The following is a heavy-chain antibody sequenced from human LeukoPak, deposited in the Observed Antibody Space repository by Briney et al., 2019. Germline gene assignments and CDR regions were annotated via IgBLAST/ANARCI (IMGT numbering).Heavy chain of an antibody. J-gene: IGHJ6*03. CDR2: VNSDGTGT. V-gene: IGHV3-74*01. D-gene: IGHD5-12*01. CDR3: IRTLIVATSPYMDV. CDR1: GFTFSSYW. Sequence: GGSLRLSCAASGFTFSSYWMHWVRQAPGKGLVWGSRVNSDGTGTTYADSVEGRFTISRDNAKNTVYLQMNSLRAEDTAIHYCIRTLIVATSPYMDVWGKGTTVIVSS.